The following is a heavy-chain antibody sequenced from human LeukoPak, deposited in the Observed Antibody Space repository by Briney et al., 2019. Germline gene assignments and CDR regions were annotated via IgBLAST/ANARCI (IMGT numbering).Heavy chain of an antibody. CDR3: AIGPGGSTVVPQFCY. CDR1: GHTFTGYY. V-gene: IGHV1-2*02. CDR2: INTNNGGK. J-gene: IGHJ4*02. Sequence: ASVKASCKASGHTFTGYYMHWVRRAPGQGLEWMGWINTNNGGKNYEQKFQGRVTMSTYTSISTAYMEMSSLRSDDTAVYYCAIGPGGSTVVPQFCYWGPRALVSSSS. D-gene: IGHD3-10*01.